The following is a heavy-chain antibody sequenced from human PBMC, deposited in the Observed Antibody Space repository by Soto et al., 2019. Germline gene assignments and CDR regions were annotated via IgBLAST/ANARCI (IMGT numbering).Heavy chain of an antibody. J-gene: IGHJ6*02. D-gene: IGHD3-10*01. V-gene: IGHV4-31*03. Sequence: PSETLSLTCTVSGGSIGSGGYYWSWIRQHPGKGLEWIGYIYYSGSTYYNPSLKSRVTISVDTSKNQFSLKLSSVTAADTAVYYCARSITMVRGVDPYYYRMDVWGQGTTVTVSS. CDR2: IYYSGST. CDR3: ARSITMVRGVDPYYYRMDV. CDR1: GGSIGSGGYY.